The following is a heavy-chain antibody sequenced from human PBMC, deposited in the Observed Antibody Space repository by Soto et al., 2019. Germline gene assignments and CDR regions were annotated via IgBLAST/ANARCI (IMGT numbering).Heavy chain of an antibody. Sequence: GESLKISCKGSGYSFTSYWISWVRQMPGKGLEWMGRIDPSDSYTNYSPSFQGHVTISADKSISTAYLQWSSLKASDTAMYHCARHAGYGGELYYYYYGMDVWGQGTTVTVSS. CDR1: GYSFTSYW. CDR2: IDPSDSYT. J-gene: IGHJ6*02. D-gene: IGHD2-21*01. CDR3: ARHAGYGGELYYYYYGMDV. V-gene: IGHV5-10-1*01.